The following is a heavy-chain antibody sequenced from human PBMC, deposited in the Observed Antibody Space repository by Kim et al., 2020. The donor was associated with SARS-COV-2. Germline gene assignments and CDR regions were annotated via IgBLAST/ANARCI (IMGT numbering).Heavy chain of an antibody. J-gene: IGHJ5*02. CDR3: ARGGYSSRGWFDP. V-gene: IGHV4-34*01. Sequence: NPSPKHRVTISVETSKNQFSLKLSSGTAADTAVYYCARGGYSSRGWFDPWGQGTLVTVSS. D-gene: IGHD6-13*01.